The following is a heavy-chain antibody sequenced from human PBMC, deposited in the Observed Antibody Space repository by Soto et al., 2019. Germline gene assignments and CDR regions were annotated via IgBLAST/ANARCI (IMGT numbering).Heavy chain of an antibody. J-gene: IGHJ3*02. CDR3: ASAAVRGDFDAFDI. CDR2: IIPIFGTA. CDR1: GGTFSSYA. V-gene: IGHV1-69*05. D-gene: IGHD2-21*02. Sequence: GASVKVSCKASGGTFSSYAISWVRQAPGQGLEWMGGIIPIFGTANYAQKFQGRVTITTDESTSTAYMELSSLRSEDTAVYYCASAAVRGDFDAFDIWGQGTMVTVSS.